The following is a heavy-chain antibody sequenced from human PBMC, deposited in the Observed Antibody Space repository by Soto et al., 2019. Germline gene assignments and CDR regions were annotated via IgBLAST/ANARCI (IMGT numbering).Heavy chain of an antibody. CDR1: GFTFSTYW. D-gene: IGHD5-12*01. V-gene: IGHV3-7*01. J-gene: IGHJ4*02. Sequence: GGSLRLSCAASGFTFSTYWVNWVRQAPGKGLEWVASIKQDGSEKYYVDSVKGRFTISRDNAKNSLYLQMSSLRAEDTAVYYCARDKEWLRYEGGYFDYWGQGTLVTVSS. CDR2: IKQDGSEK. CDR3: ARDKEWLRYEGGYFDY.